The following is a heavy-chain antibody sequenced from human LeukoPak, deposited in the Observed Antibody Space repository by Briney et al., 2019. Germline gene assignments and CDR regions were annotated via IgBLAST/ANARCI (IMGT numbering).Heavy chain of an antibody. Sequence: ASVKVSCKASGYTFTSYYMHWVRQAPGQGLEWMGIINPSGGSTSYAQKFQGRVTMTRDTSTSTVYMELSSLRSEDTAVYYCAKARRACSGTVCNRFVFFYYHMDVWGKGTTVTVSS. V-gene: IGHV1-46*01. CDR2: INPSGGST. CDR3: AKARRACSGTVCNRFVFFYYHMDV. J-gene: IGHJ6*03. CDR1: GYTFTSYY. D-gene: IGHD2-2*01.